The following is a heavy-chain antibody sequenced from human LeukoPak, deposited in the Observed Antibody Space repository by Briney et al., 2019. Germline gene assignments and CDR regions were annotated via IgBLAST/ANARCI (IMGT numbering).Heavy chain of an antibody. V-gene: IGHV3-21*01. CDR2: ISSSSSYI. D-gene: IGHD2-15*01. J-gene: IGHJ4*02. Sequence: PGGSLRLSCAASGFTFSSYSMNWVCQAPGKGLEWVSSISSSSSYIYYADSAKGRFTISRDNAKNSLYLQMNSLRAEDTAVYYCARAVVPAAVPYFWGQGTLVTVSP. CDR3: ARAVVPAAVPYF. CDR1: GFTFSSYS.